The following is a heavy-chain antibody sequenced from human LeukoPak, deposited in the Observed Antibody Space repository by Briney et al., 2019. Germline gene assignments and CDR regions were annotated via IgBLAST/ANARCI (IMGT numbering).Heavy chain of an antibody. D-gene: IGHD6-19*01. V-gene: IGHV1-69*04. CDR2: IIPILGIA. CDR1: GGTCSSYA. J-gene: IGHJ4*02. CDR3: ARERLAVAGSSFDY. Sequence: SVKVSCKASGGTCSSYAISWVRQAPGQGLEWMGRIIPILGIANYAQKFQGRVTITADKSTSTAYMELSSLRSEDTAVYYCARERLAVAGSSFDYWGQGTLVTVSS.